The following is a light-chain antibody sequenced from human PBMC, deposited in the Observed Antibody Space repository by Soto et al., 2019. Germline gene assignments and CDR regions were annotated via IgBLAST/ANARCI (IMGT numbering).Light chain of an antibody. J-gene: IGKJ1*01. CDR1: QSINSW. V-gene: IGKV1-5*03. CDR3: QQYSNYWT. Sequence: DIQMTQSPSTLSASVGDRVTITCRASQSINSWLAWYQQKPGKAPKPLIYKASTLESGVPSRFSGSGSGTEFTLTISGLQPDDFATYYCQQYSNYWTFGQGTKVEIK. CDR2: KAS.